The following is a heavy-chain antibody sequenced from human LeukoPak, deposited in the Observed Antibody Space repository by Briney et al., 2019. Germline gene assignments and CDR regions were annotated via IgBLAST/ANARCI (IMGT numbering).Heavy chain of an antibody. CDR3: ARFYGGNTGFDY. Sequence: GASVKVSCKASGYTFTSYDINWVRQATGQGLEWMGWMNPNSANTGYAQKFQGRVTMTRNTSISTAYMELSSLRSEDTAVYYCARFYGGNTGFDYWGQGTLVTVSS. D-gene: IGHD4-23*01. V-gene: IGHV1-8*01. J-gene: IGHJ4*02. CDR1: GYTFTSYD. CDR2: MNPNSANT.